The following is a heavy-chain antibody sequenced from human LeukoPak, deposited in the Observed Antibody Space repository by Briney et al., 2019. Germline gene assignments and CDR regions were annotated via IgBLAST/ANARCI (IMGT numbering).Heavy chain of an antibody. J-gene: IGHJ4*02. Sequence: GGSLRLSCAASGFTFDDHGMNWVRQAPRKGLEWVSGINWNGGSTFYADSVKGRFTISRDNAKNALYLQMNSLTAEDTALYHCARDRSYGSFDFWGQGTLVTVSS. V-gene: IGHV3-20*01. CDR3: ARDRSYGSFDF. CDR1: GFTFDDHG. D-gene: IGHD5-18*01. CDR2: INWNGGST.